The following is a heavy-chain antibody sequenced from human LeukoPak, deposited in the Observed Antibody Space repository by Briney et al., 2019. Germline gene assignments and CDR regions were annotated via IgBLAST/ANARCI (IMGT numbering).Heavy chain of an antibody. CDR2: ISSSSSTI. D-gene: IGHD4-23*01. CDR1: GFTFSSYS. CDR3: ARSSPRLRWYPDY. Sequence: PGGSLRLSCAASGFTFSSYSMNWVRQAPGKGLEWVSYISSSSSTIYYADSVKGRFTISRDNAKNSLYLQMNSLRAEDTAVYYCARSSPRLRWYPDYWGQGTLVTVSS. J-gene: IGHJ4*02. V-gene: IGHV3-48*04.